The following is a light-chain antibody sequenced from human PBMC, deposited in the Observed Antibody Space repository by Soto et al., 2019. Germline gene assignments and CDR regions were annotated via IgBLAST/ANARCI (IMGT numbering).Light chain of an antibody. Sequence: QSALTQPASVSGSPGQSITISCTGTSSDVGGYNFVSWYQQYPGKAPKLMIYEVSNRPSGVSNRFSGSKSGNTASLTISGLQAEDESYYYCSSYTGSSTRYVFGTGTKVGVL. CDR1: SSDVGGYNF. CDR3: SSYTGSSTRYV. V-gene: IGLV2-14*01. CDR2: EVS. J-gene: IGLJ1*01.